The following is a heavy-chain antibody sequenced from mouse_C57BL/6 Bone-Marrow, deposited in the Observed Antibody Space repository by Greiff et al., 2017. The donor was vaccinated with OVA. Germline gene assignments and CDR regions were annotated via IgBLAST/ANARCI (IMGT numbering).Heavy chain of an antibody. Sequence: QVQLKESGAELVKPGASVKMSCKASGFTFTTYPIEWMKQNHGKSLEWIGNFHPYNDDTKYNEKFKGKATLPVEKSSSTVYLGLSRLTSDDSAVYYCARTHSDYAMDYWGQGTSVTVSS. CDR3: ARTHSDYAMDY. D-gene: IGHD2-12*01. CDR1: GFTFTTYP. J-gene: IGHJ4*01. V-gene: IGHV1-47*01. CDR2: FHPYNDDT.